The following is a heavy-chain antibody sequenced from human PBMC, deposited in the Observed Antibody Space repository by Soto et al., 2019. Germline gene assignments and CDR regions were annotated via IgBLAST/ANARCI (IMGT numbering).Heavy chain of an antibody. CDR2: ISYGGTYK. Sequence: QVQLVESGGGVVQPGRSLRLSCAASGFMFSSYGIHWVRQAPGRGLGWVAVISYGGTYKYYADSVKGRFTLSRDNSENTVSLQMNSLRPEDTAVYYCAKQYTDLVIGAFDVWGPGAMVTVSS. V-gene: IGHV3-30*18. CDR3: AKQYTDLVIGAFDV. CDR1: GFMFSSYG. D-gene: IGHD2-2*01. J-gene: IGHJ3*01.